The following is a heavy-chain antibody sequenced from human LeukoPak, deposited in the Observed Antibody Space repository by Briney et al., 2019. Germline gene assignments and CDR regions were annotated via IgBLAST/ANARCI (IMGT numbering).Heavy chain of an antibody. Sequence: NPSETLSLTCTVSGGSISSYYRSWIRQPPGKGLEWIGYIYYSGSTNYNPSLKSRVTISVDTSKNQFSLKLSSVTAADTAVYYCARGLYSSVHFDIWGQGTMVTVSS. CDR3: ARGLYSSVHFDI. D-gene: IGHD6-19*01. CDR2: IYYSGST. V-gene: IGHV4-59*01. CDR1: GGSISSYY. J-gene: IGHJ3*02.